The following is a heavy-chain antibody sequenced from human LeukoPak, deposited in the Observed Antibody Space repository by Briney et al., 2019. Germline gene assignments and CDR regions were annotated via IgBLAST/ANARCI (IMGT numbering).Heavy chain of an antibody. CDR1: GGTFSSYA. CDR2: IIPILGIA. V-gene: IGHV1-69*04. J-gene: IGHJ6*02. Sequence: SVKVSCKASGGTFSSYAISWVRQAPGQGLEWMGRIIPILGIANYAQKFLGRVTITADKSTSTAYMELSSLRSEDTAVYYCASASRVGPYYYYGMDVWGQGTTVTVSS. CDR3: ASASRVGPYYYYGMDV.